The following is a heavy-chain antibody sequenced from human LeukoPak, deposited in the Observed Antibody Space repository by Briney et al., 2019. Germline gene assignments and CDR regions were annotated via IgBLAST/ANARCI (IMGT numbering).Heavy chain of an antibody. V-gene: IGHV3-30*02. CDR2: IRRDGRSK. J-gene: IGHJ4*02. CDR3: AKDRDDYGDDC. D-gene: IGHD4-17*01. CDR1: GFTFTDFG. Sequence: GGSLRLSCAASGFTFTDFGMHWVRQAPGKGLDWVSHIRRDGRSKFYAQSVKGRFTISRDNSKNTLYLQMNSLRAEDTAVYYCAKDRDDYGDDCWGQGILVTVST.